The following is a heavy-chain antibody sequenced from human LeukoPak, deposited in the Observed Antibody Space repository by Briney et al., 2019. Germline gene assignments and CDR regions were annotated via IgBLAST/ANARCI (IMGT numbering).Heavy chain of an antibody. CDR1: GFTFSSYA. V-gene: IGHV3-30*01. CDR3: ARACGGDCYAFDY. D-gene: IGHD2-21*02. J-gene: IGHJ4*02. CDR2: ISYDGSNK. Sequence: PGGSLRLSCAASGFTFSSYAMHWVRQAPGKGLEWVAVISYDGSNKYYADSVEGRFPISRDNSKNTLYLQMNSLRAEDTAVYYCARACGGDCYAFDYWGQGTLVTVSS.